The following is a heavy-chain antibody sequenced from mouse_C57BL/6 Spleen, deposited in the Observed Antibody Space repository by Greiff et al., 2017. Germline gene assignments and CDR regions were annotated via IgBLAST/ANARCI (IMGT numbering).Heavy chain of an antibody. Sequence: VQLQQPGAELVMPGASVKLSCKASGYTFTSYWMHWVKQRPGQGLEWIGEIDPSDSYTNYNQKFKGKSTLTVDKSSSTAYMQLSSLTSEDAAVYDCARKGHAMDYWGQGTSVTVSS. CDR1: GYTFTSYW. V-gene: IGHV1-69*01. CDR2: IDPSDSYT. CDR3: ARKGHAMDY. J-gene: IGHJ4*01.